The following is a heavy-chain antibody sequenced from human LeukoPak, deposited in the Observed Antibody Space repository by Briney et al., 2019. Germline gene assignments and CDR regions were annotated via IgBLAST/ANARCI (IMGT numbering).Heavy chain of an antibody. CDR1: GFTFSSYS. CDR3: ARDSSGIDAFDI. Sequence: GGSLRLSCAASGFTFSSYSMNWVRQAPGKGLEWVSSISSSSSYIYYADSVKGRFTISRDNAKNSLYLQMNSLRAEDTAVYYCARDSSGIDAFDIWGQGTMVTVSS. J-gene: IGHJ3*02. CDR2: ISSSSSYI. V-gene: IGHV3-21*01. D-gene: IGHD2-15*01.